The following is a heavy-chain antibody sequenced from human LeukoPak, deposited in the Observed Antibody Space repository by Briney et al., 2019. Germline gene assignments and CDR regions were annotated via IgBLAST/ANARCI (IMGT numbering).Heavy chain of an antibody. Sequence: GGSLRLSCAASGFSFSGSAMHWVRQASGKGLEWIGRIRSKANNYATAYAASVNSRFTISRNDSKNTAYLQLNSLKTEDTAVYYCTSPKRYGDDGNDYWGQGTLVTVSS. J-gene: IGHJ4*02. CDR1: GFSFSGSA. CDR2: IRSKANNYAT. CDR3: TSPKRYGDDGNDY. D-gene: IGHD4-17*01. V-gene: IGHV3-73*01.